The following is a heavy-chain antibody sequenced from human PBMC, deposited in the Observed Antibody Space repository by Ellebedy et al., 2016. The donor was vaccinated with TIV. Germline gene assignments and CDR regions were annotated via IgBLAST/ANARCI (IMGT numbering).Heavy chain of an antibody. Sequence: GESLKISCAASGFTFNNYAMSWVRQAPGRGLEWVSLITNGGGNTYYADSVKGRFTISRDNSKDTLYLQMNSLRAEDTAVYYCAKVIRGPNYYFDYWGQGTLVTVSS. V-gene: IGHV3-23*01. CDR1: GFTFNNYA. CDR3: AKVIRGPNYYFDY. D-gene: IGHD3-16*01. CDR2: ITNGGGNT. J-gene: IGHJ4*02.